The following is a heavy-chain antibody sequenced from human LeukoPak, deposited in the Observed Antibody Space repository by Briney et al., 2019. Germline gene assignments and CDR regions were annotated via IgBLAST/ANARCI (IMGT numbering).Heavy chain of an antibody. V-gene: IGHV1-18*01. CDR1: GYTFTSYG. CDR3: ARGEATYYYDSSGYYYVGTVYFQH. D-gene: IGHD3-22*01. CDR2: ISAYNGNT. Sequence: ASVKVSCKASGYTFTSYGISRVRQAPGQGLEWMGWISAYNGNTNYAQKLQGRVTITRDTSASTAYMELSSLRSEDTAVYYCARGEATYYYDSSGYYYVGTVYFQHWGQGTLVTVSS. J-gene: IGHJ1*01.